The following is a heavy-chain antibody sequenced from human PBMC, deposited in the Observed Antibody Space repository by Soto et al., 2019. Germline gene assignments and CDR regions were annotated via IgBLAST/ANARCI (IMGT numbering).Heavy chain of an antibody. D-gene: IGHD6-13*01. V-gene: IGHV1-46*01. Sequence: QVQLVQSGAEVKKPGASVKVSCKASGYTFTSYYMHWVRQAPGQGLEWMGIINPSGGSTSYAQKCQGRVTMTRDTSTSTVYMELSSLRSEDTAVYYCARVGTSSSWYIYFDYWGQGTLVTVSS. CDR1: GYTFTSYY. CDR3: ARVGTSSSWYIYFDY. J-gene: IGHJ4*02. CDR2: INPSGGST.